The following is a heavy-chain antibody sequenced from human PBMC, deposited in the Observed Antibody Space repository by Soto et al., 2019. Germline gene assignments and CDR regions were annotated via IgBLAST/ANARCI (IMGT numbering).Heavy chain of an antibody. CDR3: ARDPIYSGSYRPDY. J-gene: IGHJ4*02. CDR2: IYYSGST. CDR1: DGSISSSSYY. V-gene: IGHV4-39*02. Sequence: PSETLSLTCTVSDGSISSSSYYWGWIRQPPGKGLEWIGSIYYSGSTYYNPSLKSRVTISVDTSKNQFSLKVSSVTAADAAVYYCARDPIYSGSYRPDYWGQGTLVTVSS. D-gene: IGHD1-26*01.